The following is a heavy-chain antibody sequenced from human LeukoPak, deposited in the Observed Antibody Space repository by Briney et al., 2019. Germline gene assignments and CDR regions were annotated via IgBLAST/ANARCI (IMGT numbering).Heavy chain of an antibody. CDR1: GFTFSDYY. J-gene: IGHJ4*02. Sequence: GGSLRLSCAASGFTFSDYYMSWIRQAPGKGLEWVSYISSSGSTIYYADSIKGRFTISRDNAKNSVFLQMNSLRAEDTAVYYCARVGPYSSGWYSQNYFDYWGQGTLVTVSS. CDR3: ARVGPYSSGWYSQNYFDY. V-gene: IGHV3-11*01. D-gene: IGHD6-19*01. CDR2: ISSSGSTI.